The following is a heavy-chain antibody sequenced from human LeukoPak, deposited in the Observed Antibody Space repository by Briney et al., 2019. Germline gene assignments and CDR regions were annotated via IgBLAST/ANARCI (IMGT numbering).Heavy chain of an antibody. CDR2: INHSGST. CDR1: GFTFSSYS. V-gene: IGHV4-34*01. CDR3: ARDCSSTSCYNAFDI. Sequence: GSLRLSCAASGFTFSSYSMNWVRQAPGKGLEWIGEINHSGSTNYNPSLKSRVTISVDTSKNQFSLKLSSVTAADTAVYYCARDCSSTSCYNAFDIWGQGTMVTVSS. J-gene: IGHJ3*02. D-gene: IGHD2-2*01.